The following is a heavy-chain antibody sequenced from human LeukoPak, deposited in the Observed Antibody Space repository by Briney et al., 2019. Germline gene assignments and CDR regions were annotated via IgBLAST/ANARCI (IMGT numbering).Heavy chain of an antibody. Sequence: PSQTLSLTCAVYGGSFSGYYWSWVRQPPGNGLGWIGEINHSGSTNYNPSLRSRVTISVDTSKNQFSLKLRSVTAADTAVYYCARLGYCSSTSCLLYYYYYMDVWGKGTTVTVSS. CDR2: INHSGST. V-gene: IGHV4-34*01. CDR1: GGSFSGYY. J-gene: IGHJ6*03. D-gene: IGHD2-2*01. CDR3: ARLGYCSSTSCLLYYYYYMDV.